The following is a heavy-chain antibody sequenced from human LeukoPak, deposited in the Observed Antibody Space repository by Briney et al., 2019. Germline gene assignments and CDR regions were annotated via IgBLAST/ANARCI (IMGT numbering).Heavy chain of an antibody. CDR2: IYYSGST. J-gene: IGHJ4*02. V-gene: IGHV4-39*07. D-gene: IGHD6-6*01. Sequence: SETLSLTCTVSGGSISSSSYYRGWIRQPPGKGLEWIGSIYYSGSTYYNPSLKSRVTISVDTSKNQFSLKLSSVTAADTAVYYCARGVARSSKFHFSYYFDYWSQGTLVTVSS. CDR3: ARGVARSSKFHFSYYFDY. CDR1: GGSISSSSYY.